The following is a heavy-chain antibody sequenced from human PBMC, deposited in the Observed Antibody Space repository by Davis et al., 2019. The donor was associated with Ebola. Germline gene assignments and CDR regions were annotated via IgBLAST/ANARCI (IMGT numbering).Heavy chain of an antibody. CDR2: LNPYSGGP. Sequence: ASVPVSCKASGYTFTDYFMQWVRQAPGQGLEWMGRLNPYSGGPTYAQKFQGRVTMTRDTSISTAYMELNSLTSDDTAVYYCAREVYSGYDLPDYWGQGTLVTVSS. CDR3: AREVYSGYDLPDY. V-gene: IGHV1-2*06. D-gene: IGHD5-12*01. J-gene: IGHJ4*02. CDR1: GYTFTDYF.